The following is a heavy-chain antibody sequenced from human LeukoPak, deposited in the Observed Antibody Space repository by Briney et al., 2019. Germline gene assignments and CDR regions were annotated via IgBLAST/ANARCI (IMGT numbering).Heavy chain of an antibody. J-gene: IGHJ4*02. CDR2: ISGDGGST. V-gene: IGHV3-43*02. Sequence: PGGSLRLSCAAPGFMFHDYAIHWGRHAPGKGLEWVSLISGDGGSTFYADSVKGRFTISRDNSKNSLYLQMNSLRSDDTALYYCARESESSGWYDYWGQGTLVTVSS. CDR3: ARESESSGWYDY. CDR1: GFMFHDYA. D-gene: IGHD6-19*01.